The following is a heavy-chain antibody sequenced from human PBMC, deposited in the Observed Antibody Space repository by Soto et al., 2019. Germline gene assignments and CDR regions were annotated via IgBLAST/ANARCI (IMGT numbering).Heavy chain of an antibody. CDR3: ARPSTIGVGTTSY. CDR2: VSVYNGKS. J-gene: IGHJ4*02. Sequence: GASVKVSCKAAGDIFNNYGSSCRLQVPGQGLEWMGWVSVYNGKSNYTQKFQGRVTMTTDTSTNTAYMELRSLRSDDTAVYYCARPSTIGVGTTSYWGQGTLVTVSS. D-gene: IGHD3-22*01. V-gene: IGHV1-18*01. CDR1: GDIFNNYG.